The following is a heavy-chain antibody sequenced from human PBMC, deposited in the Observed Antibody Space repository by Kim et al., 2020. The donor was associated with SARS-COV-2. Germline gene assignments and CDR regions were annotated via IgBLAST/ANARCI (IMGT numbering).Heavy chain of an antibody. CDR3: TTDVAVVVPAAMGYYFDY. V-gene: IGHV3-15*01. D-gene: IGHD2-2*01. Sequence: GGSLRLSCAASGFTFSNAWMSWVRQAPGKGLEWVGRIKSKTDGGTTDYAAPVKGRFTISRDDSKNTLYLQMNSLKTEDTAVYYCTTDVAVVVPAAMGYYFDYWGQGTLVTVSS. J-gene: IGHJ4*02. CDR1: GFTFSNAW. CDR2: IKSKTDGGTT.